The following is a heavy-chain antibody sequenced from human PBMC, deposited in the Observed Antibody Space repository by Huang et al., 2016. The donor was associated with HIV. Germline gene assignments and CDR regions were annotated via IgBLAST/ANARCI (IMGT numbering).Heavy chain of an antibody. V-gene: IGHV3-30*03. CDR3: LPAGHVSHYYYMDV. CDR1: GFSFTSYD. Sequence: QGQLVESGGGVVQPGRSLRLSCAASGFSFTSYDMQWVRQVPGKGSDWGSFVSNDGNEKYYADAVKGRFTISRDNFKNTLYLQMNSLRTGDTAVYFCLPAGHVSHYYYMDVWGKGTTVIVSS. CDR2: VSNDGNEK. J-gene: IGHJ6*03.